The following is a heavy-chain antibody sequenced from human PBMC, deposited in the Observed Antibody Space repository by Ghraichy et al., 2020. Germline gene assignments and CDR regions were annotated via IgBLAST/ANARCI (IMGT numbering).Heavy chain of an antibody. V-gene: IGHV3-23*01. D-gene: IGHD2-15*01. CDR3: AKAWGYCSGGTCPPYNWFDP. J-gene: IGHJ5*02. CDR2: ISAGGGSA. Sequence: GGSLRLSCVASGLTFSSYAMTWVRQAPWKGLEWVSSISAGGGSAYYADSVKGRFSISRDNSKDTMYLQMNSLRAEDAAVYFCAKAWGYCSGGTCPPYNWFDPWGQGTLVTVSS. CDR1: GLTFSSYA.